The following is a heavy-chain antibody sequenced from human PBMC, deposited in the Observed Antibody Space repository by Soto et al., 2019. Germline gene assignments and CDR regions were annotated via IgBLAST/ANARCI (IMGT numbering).Heavy chain of an antibody. Sequence: QVQLVQSGAEVRKPGASVKVSCKASGYPYTNSYMHWVRQAPGQGLEWMGRIHPNTGGTNYAQKFQGRVTMTRDTSVSTVYMELNRLTSADTAIYFCASDFRTRGWFRQAGNFALDVWGQGTTVTVS. V-gene: IGHV1-2*06. CDR3: ASDFRTRGWFRQAGNFALDV. J-gene: IGHJ6*02. CDR1: GYPYTNSY. D-gene: IGHD6-19*01. CDR2: IHPNTGGT.